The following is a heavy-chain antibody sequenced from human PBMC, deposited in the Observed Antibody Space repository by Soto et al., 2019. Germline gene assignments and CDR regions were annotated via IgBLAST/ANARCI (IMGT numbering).Heavy chain of an antibody. CDR3: ASTVDY. V-gene: IGHV3-48*02. CDR1: GFNLISHS. Sequence: EVQLVDSGGGLILPGGSLRLSCGVSGFNLISHSMNWVRQAPGKGLEWLAHISGSGITYYAESVKGRFTISRDNAKNSLFLQMNSLRDEDTAVYYCASTVDYWGRGTLVTVST. D-gene: IGHD2-15*01. CDR2: ISGSGIT. J-gene: IGHJ4*02.